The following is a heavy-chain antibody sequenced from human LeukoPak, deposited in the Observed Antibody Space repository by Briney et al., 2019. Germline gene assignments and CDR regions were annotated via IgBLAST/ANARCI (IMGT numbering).Heavy chain of an antibody. Sequence: SETLSLTCAVYGGSISSHYWSWIRHPPGKGLEWIGYIHYIGTTNYNPSLRSRVTISVDTSKNQFSLKLISVTAADTAVYYCARSAYFGSAFDYWGQGNLVTVSS. J-gene: IGHJ4*02. CDR1: GGSISSHY. CDR3: ARSAYFGSAFDY. D-gene: IGHD3-10*01. CDR2: IHYIGTT. V-gene: IGHV4-59*11.